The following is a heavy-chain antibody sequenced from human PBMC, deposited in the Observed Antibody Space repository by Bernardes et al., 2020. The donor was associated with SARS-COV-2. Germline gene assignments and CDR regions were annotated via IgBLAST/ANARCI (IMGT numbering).Heavy chain of an antibody. J-gene: IGHJ4*02. CDR3: AKHWEATLAPPGH. CDR2: ISNSGTIT. V-gene: IGHV3-23*01. D-gene: IGHD1-26*01. CDR1: GFTFSSYG. Sequence: GGSLRLSCAASGFTFSSYGMSWVRQAPGKGLEWVSSISNSGTITKHADSLKGRFTISRDNSKNTLYLQMYSLRAEDTAVYYCAKHWEATLAPPGHWGQGTLVTVSS.